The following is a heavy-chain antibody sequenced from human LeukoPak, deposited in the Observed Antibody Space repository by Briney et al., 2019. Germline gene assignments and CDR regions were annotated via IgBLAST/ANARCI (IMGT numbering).Heavy chain of an antibody. Sequence: GGSLRLSCAVSGLTFSSYWMHWVRQAPGKGLAWVSRMNSDGSATTYADSVKGRFTISRDNAKSTLYLQMNSLRAEDTAVYYCAREFEATGFWAFDYWGQGTLVTASS. V-gene: IGHV3-74*01. J-gene: IGHJ4*02. CDR1: GLTFSSYW. CDR3: AREFEATGFWAFDY. CDR2: MNSDGSAT. D-gene: IGHD3-16*01.